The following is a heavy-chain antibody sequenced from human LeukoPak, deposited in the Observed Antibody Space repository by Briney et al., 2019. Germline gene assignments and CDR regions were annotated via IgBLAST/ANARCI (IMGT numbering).Heavy chain of an antibody. D-gene: IGHD4-17*01. V-gene: IGHV3-7*01. J-gene: IGHJ6*03. Sequence: HPGGSLRLSCAASGFTFSSYWMSWVRQAPGKGPEWVANIKQDGSEKYYVDSVKGRFTISRDNAKNSLYLQMNSLRAEDTAVYYCARARVTVTNYYYYYYYMDVWGKGTTVTVSS. CDR1: GFTFSSYW. CDR3: ARARVTVTNYYYYYYYMDV. CDR2: IKQDGSEK.